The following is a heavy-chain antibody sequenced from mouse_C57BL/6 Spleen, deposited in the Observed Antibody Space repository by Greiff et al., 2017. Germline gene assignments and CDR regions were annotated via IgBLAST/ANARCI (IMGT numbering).Heavy chain of an antibody. J-gene: IGHJ3*01. CDR1: GYTFTDYE. CDR3: TREGIYYGNSWFAY. V-gene: IGHV1-15*01. D-gene: IGHD2-1*01. CDR2: IDPETGGT. Sequence: QVQLKESGAELVRPGASVTLSCKASGYTFTDYEMHWVKQTPVHGLEWIGAIDPETGGTAYNQKFKCKAILTADKSSSTAYMELRSLTSEDSAVYYCTREGIYYGNSWFAYWGQGTLVTVSA.